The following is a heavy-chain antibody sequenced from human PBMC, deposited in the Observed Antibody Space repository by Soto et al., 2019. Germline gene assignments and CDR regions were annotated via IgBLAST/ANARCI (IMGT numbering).Heavy chain of an antibody. CDR3: ARDAAAGLNDY. V-gene: IGHV1-18*01. D-gene: IGHD6-13*01. Sequence: QVQLVQSGAEVKKPGASVQVSCKASGYTFTSYAISWVRQAPGQGLAWMGWISAYNGNTNYAQKLQGRVTVTTDTATSTAYMELRSLGSDDTAVYYCARDAAAGLNDYWGQGTLVTVSS. J-gene: IGHJ4*02. CDR1: GYTFTSYA. CDR2: ISAYNGNT.